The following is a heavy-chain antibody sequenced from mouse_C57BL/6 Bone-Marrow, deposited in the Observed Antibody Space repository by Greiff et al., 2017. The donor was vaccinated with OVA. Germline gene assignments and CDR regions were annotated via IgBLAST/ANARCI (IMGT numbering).Heavy chain of an antibody. J-gene: IGHJ4*01. CDR1: GFTFSDYG. CDR3: ARPDYGNPGAMDY. V-gene: IGHV5-17*01. CDR2: ISSGSSTI. D-gene: IGHD2-1*01. Sequence: EVKLVESGGGLVKPGGSLKLSCAASGFTFSDYGMHWVRQAPEKGLEWVAYISSGSSTIYYADTVKGRFTISRDNAKNTLFLQMTSLRSEDTAMYYCARPDYGNPGAMDYWGQGTSVTVSS.